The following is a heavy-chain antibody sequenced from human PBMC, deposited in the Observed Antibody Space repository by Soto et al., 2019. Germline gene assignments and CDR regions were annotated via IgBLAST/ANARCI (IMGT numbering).Heavy chain of an antibody. J-gene: IGHJ6*02. CDR3: ARRATKYYYGMDV. CDR1: GGSISSYY. Sequence: SETLSLTCTVSGGSISSYYWSWIRQPPGKGLEWIGYIYYSGSTNYNPSLKSRVTISVDTSKNQFSLKLSSVTAADTAVYYCARRATKYYYGMDVWGQGTTVTVSS. D-gene: IGHD5-12*01. CDR2: IYYSGST. V-gene: IGHV4-59*01.